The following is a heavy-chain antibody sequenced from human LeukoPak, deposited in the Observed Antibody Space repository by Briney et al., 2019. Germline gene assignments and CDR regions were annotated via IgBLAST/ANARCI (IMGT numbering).Heavy chain of an antibody. Sequence: ASVKVSCKASGSTFTSYGISWVRQAPGQGLEWMGWISAYNGNTNYAQKLQGRVTTTTDTSTSTAYMELRSLRSDDTAVYYCARGMIPHNWFDPWGQGTLVTVSS. CDR3: ARGMIPHNWFDP. V-gene: IGHV1-18*01. J-gene: IGHJ5*02. D-gene: IGHD3-16*01. CDR1: GSTFTSYG. CDR2: ISAYNGNT.